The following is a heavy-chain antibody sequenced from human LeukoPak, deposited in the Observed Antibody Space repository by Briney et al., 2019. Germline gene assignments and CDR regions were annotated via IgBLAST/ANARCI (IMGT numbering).Heavy chain of an antibody. Sequence: SETLSLTCTVSGGSISSYYWSWIRQPPGKGLEWIGYIYYSGSTNYNPSLKSRVTISVDTSKNQFSLKLSSVTAADTAVYYCASASITMVRGGAYYFDYWGQGTLVTVSS. CDR3: ASASITMVRGGAYYFDY. CDR1: GGSISSYY. V-gene: IGHV4-59*08. CDR2: IYYSGST. D-gene: IGHD3-10*01. J-gene: IGHJ4*02.